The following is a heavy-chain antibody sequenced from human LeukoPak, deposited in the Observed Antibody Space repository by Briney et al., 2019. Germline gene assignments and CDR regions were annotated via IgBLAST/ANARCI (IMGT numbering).Heavy chain of an antibody. Sequence: GESLKISCKGSGYNFTSYWIGWVRQLPGKGLEWMGIIYPGDSDTRYSPSFQGQVTISADKSISTAYLQWSSLKASDTAMYYCARQFCSGGSCYSSFDYWGQGTLVTVSS. CDR1: GYNFTSYW. CDR2: IYPGDSDT. D-gene: IGHD2-15*01. CDR3: ARQFCSGGSCYSSFDY. J-gene: IGHJ4*02. V-gene: IGHV5-51*01.